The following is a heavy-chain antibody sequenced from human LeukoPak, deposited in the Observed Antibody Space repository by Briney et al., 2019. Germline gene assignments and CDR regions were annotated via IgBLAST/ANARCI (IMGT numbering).Heavy chain of an antibody. V-gene: IGHV3-23*01. D-gene: IGHD3-10*01. CDR1: GFTFSSYG. CDR2: ISGSGGST. CDR3: AKSRGSGSNMARGVNFDY. J-gene: IGHJ4*02. Sequence: PGGSLRLSCAASGFTFSSYGMSWVRQAPGKGLEWVSAISGSGGSTYYADSVKGRFTISRDNSKNTLFLQMNSLRVEDTALYYCAKSRGSGSNMARGVNFDYWGQGTLVTVSS.